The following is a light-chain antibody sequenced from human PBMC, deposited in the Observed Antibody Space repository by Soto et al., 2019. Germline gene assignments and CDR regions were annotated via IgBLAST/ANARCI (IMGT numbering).Light chain of an antibody. CDR2: KAS. J-gene: IGKJ1*01. CDR1: QSISSW. V-gene: IGKV1-5*03. CDR3: QQYNSYSWT. Sequence: DIQMTQSPSPLSASVGDRVTITCRASQSISSWLAWYQQKPGKAPKLLIYKASSFESGVPSRFSGSGSGTEFTLTISSLQPDDFAPYYCQQYNSYSWTFGQGTKVDIK.